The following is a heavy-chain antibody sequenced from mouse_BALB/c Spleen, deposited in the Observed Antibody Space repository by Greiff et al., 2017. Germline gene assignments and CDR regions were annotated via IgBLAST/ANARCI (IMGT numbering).Heavy chain of an antibody. CDR2: INPSTGYT. CDR3: ARGFTTVVEYYFDY. J-gene: IGHJ2*01. CDR1: GYTFTSYW. V-gene: IGHV1-7*01. D-gene: IGHD1-1*01. Sequence: LQESGAELAKPGASVKMSCKASGYTFTSYWMHWVKQRPGQGLEWIGYINPSTGYTEYNQKFKDKATLTADKSSSTAYMQLSSLTSEDSAVYYCARGFTTVVEYYFDYWGQGTTLTVSS.